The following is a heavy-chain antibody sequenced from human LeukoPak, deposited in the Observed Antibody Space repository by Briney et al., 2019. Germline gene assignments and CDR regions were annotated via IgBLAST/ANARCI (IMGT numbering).Heavy chain of an antibody. Sequence: ASVKVSCKASGYTFIGSYMHWVRQAPGQGLEWMGRIKAKSGGTNYAQKFQDRVTMTRNTSISTAYMELSSLRSDDTAVYYCARGPPNWGYDYWGPGTLVTVSS. D-gene: IGHD7-27*01. CDR3: ARGPPNWGYDY. V-gene: IGHV1-2*06. CDR2: IKAKSGGT. J-gene: IGHJ4*02. CDR1: GYTFIGSY.